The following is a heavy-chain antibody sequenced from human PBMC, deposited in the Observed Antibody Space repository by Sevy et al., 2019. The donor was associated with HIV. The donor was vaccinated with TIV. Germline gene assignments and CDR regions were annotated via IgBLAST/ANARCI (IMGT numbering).Heavy chain of an antibody. CDR2: ISGYNGDT. J-gene: IGHJ6*02. CDR3: ARDRNNYDSSGYPKGMDV. D-gene: IGHD3-22*01. V-gene: IGHV1-18*01. CDR1: GYTFIRNG. Sequence: ASVKVSCKASGYTFIRNGITWVRQAPGQGLEWMGWISGYNGDTNYAQKLQGRVTMTTDTSTSTAYMELRSLRSDDTAVYYCARDRNNYDSSGYPKGMDVWGQGTTVTVSS.